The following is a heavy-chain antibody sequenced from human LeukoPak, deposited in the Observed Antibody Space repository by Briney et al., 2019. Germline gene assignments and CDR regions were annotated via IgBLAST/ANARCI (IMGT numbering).Heavy chain of an antibody. V-gene: IGHV3-30*18. CDR2: ISYDGSNK. D-gene: IGHD3-3*01. J-gene: IGHJ4*02. Sequence: PGRSLRLSCAASGFTFSSYGMHWVRQAPGKGLEWVAVISYDGSNKYYADSVKGRFTISRDNSKNTLYLQMNSLRAEDTAIYYCAKSFTYYDFWSGDYWGQGTLVTVSS. CDR1: GFTFSSYG. CDR3: AKSFTYYDFWSGDY.